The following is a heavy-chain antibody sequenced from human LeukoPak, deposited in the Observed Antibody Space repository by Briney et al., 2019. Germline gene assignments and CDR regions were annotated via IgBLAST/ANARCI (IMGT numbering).Heavy chain of an antibody. V-gene: IGHV3-30*02. CDR3: AKGKAYGYNFERGSYCDY. CDR1: GFTFSSYS. D-gene: IGHD5-24*01. Sequence: GGSLRLSWAASGFTFSSYSMHWVRQAPGKGLEWVAFIRYDGSNKYYADSVKGRFIISRDNSKNTLYLQMNSLRAEDTAVYYCAKGKAYGYNFERGSYCDYWGQGTLVTVSS. J-gene: IGHJ4*02. CDR2: IRYDGSNK.